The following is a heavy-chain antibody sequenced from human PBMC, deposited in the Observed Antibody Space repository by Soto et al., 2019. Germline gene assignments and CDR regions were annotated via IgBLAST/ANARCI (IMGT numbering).Heavy chain of an antibody. CDR2: INPSAAST. D-gene: IGHD3-3*01. Sequence: QEQLVQSGAEVKKSGASVKLSCQASGYTFSNYYVHWVRQAPGQGPEWVGIINPSAASTTYAQQFKGRVIMTRETSTNTVYLELTSLTREDTAVYFCARDTTRFGVVTPPRYYYFGMDVWGQGTTVVVS. V-gene: IGHV1-46*01. CDR3: ARDTTRFGVVTPPRYYYFGMDV. CDR1: GYTFSNYY. J-gene: IGHJ6*02.